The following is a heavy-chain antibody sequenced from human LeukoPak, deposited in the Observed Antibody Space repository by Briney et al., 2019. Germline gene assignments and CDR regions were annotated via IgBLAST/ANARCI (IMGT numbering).Heavy chain of an antibody. J-gene: IGHJ4*02. CDR3: AKAPRIQLWRYYFGY. CDR2: ISGSGGST. D-gene: IGHD5-18*01. V-gene: IGHV3-23*01. CDR1: GFTFSSYA. Sequence: GGSLRLSCAASGFTFSSYAMSWVRQAPGKGLEWVSAISGSGGSTYYADSVKGRFTISRDNSKNTLYLQMNSQRAEDTAVYYCAKAPRIQLWRYYFGYWGQGTLVTVSS.